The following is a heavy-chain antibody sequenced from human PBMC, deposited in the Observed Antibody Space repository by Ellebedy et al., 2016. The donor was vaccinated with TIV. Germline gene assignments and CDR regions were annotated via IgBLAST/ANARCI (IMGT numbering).Heavy chain of an antibody. Sequence: GESLKISCEASGFAFSSFGMHWVRQAPGKGLEWVAVIWYDGSTQYSADSVKGRFTISRDNSKNTLFLQMNGLRAEDTAVYYCARDRAGIEVAAYFDYWGQGTLVTVYS. V-gene: IGHV3-33*01. CDR2: IWYDGSTQ. CDR1: GFAFSSFG. D-gene: IGHD6-19*01. CDR3: ARDRAGIEVAAYFDY. J-gene: IGHJ4*02.